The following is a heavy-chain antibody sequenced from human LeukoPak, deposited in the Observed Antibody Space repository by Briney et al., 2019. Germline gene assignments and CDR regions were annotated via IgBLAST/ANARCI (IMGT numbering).Heavy chain of an antibody. D-gene: IGHD2/OR15-2a*01. Sequence: PSETLSLTCSVSGGSISSYYWSWIRQPPGKGLEWIGYIYYSGSTNYNPSLKSRVTISVDTSKNQFSLKLSSVTAADTAVYYCARGASVISYYFDYWGQGTLVTVSS. J-gene: IGHJ4*02. CDR2: IYYSGST. CDR3: ARGASVISYYFDY. V-gene: IGHV4-59*01. CDR1: GGSISSYY.